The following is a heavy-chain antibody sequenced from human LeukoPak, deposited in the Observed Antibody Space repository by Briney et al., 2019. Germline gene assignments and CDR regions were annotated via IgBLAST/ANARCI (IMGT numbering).Heavy chain of an antibody. CDR2: ISPYNSNT. V-gene: IGHV1-18*01. D-gene: IGHD6-13*01. Sequence: GASVKVSCKSSGYTFTTYGISWMRQAPGQSLEWMGWISPYNSNTKYAQKFQGRVTITADKSTSTAYMELSSLRSEDTAVYYCARGTQAAGTNWFDPWGQGTLVTVSS. CDR1: GYTFTTYG. J-gene: IGHJ5*02. CDR3: ARGTQAAGTNWFDP.